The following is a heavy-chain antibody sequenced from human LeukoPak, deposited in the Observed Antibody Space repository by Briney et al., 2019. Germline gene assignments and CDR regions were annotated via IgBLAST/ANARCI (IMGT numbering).Heavy chain of an antibody. Sequence: ASETLSLTCTVSGYSICSGYYWGWIGQPPGKRLEWIGSIYYSGSTYYNPSLKSRVTISVDTSKNQFSLKLSSVTAADTAVYYCARHFGIVVPAAYYYYYMDVWGKGTTVTVSS. D-gene: IGHD2-2*01. V-gene: IGHV4-38-2*02. CDR3: ARHFGIVVPAAYYYYYMDV. J-gene: IGHJ6*03. CDR2: IYYSGST. CDR1: GYSICSGYY.